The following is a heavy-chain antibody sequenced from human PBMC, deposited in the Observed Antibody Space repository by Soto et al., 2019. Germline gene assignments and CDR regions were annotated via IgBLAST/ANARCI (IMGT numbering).Heavy chain of an antibody. CDR2: IYDSGST. J-gene: IGHJ4*02. V-gene: IGHV4-39*01. Sequence: SETLSLTCTVSGGSISRSSYYWGWIRQPPGKGLEWIGSIYDSGSTYYNPSLKSRVTISVDTSKNQFSLKLSSVTAADTAVYYCARSSKVGPAPFXYWGQGTLVTVSS. CDR3: ARSSKVGPAPFXY. CDR1: GGSISRSSYY. D-gene: IGHD1-26*01.